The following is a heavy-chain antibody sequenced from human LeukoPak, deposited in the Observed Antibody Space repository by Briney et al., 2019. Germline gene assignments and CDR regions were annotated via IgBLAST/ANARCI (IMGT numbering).Heavy chain of an antibody. CDR3: TTDARIQLWLSGYYFDY. CDR2: IKSKTDGVTT. D-gene: IGHD5-18*01. J-gene: IGHJ4*02. CDR1: GFTFSNAW. V-gene: IGHV3-15*01. Sequence: GGSLRLSCAASGFTFSNAWMSWVRQAPGKGLEWVGRIKSKTDGVTTDYAAPVKGRFTISRDDSKNTLYLQMNSLKTEDTAVYYCTTDARIQLWLSGYYFDYWGQGTLVTVSS.